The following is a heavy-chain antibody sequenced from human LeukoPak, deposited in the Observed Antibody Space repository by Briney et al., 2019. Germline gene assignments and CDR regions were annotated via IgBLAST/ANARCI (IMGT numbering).Heavy chain of an antibody. CDR1: GYTFSTYS. Sequence: GGSLRLSCAASGYTFSTYSMNWVRQAPGKGLEWVSSISSSSSFIYYADSVKGRFTMSRDNAKNSVYLQMNSLRAEDTAVYYCTRVGYYDSSGYSDYWGQGTLVTVPS. D-gene: IGHD3-22*01. V-gene: IGHV3-21*06. CDR2: ISSSSSFI. CDR3: TRVGYYDSSGYSDY. J-gene: IGHJ4*02.